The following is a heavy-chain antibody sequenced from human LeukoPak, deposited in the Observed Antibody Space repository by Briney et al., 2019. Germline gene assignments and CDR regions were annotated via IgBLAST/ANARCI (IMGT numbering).Heavy chain of an antibody. V-gene: IGHV3-33*01. CDR2: IWYDGSNK. CDR1: GFTFSSYG. Sequence: GGSLRLSCAASGFTFSSYGMHWVRQAPGKGLEWVAVIWYDGSNKYYADSVKGRFTISRDNSKNTLYLQMNNLRAEDTAVYYRARDYRRTYGLDVWGQGTTVTVSS. D-gene: IGHD3-16*02. CDR3: ARDYRRTYGLDV. J-gene: IGHJ6*02.